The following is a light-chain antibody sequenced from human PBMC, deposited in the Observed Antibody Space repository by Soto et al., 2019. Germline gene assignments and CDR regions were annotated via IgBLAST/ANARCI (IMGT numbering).Light chain of an antibody. CDR3: QQRSNWPSIT. V-gene: IGKV3-11*01. CDR2: DAS. CDR1: QSVSSY. Sequence: EIVLTQSPATLALSPGERATLSCRASQSVSSYLAWYQQKPGQAPRLLISDASNRATGIPVRFSGSGFGTDFTLTISSLEAEDSADYYCQQRSNWPSITFGRGTRLEIK. J-gene: IGKJ5*01.